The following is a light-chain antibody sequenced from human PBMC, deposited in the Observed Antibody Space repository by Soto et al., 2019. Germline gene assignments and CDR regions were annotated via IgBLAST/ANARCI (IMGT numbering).Light chain of an antibody. CDR3: QQDGHSPIT. J-gene: IGKJ5*01. CDR2: GAS. V-gene: IGKV3-20*01. Sequence: ETVLTHSPGTLSLSLVEKATLSCRASQSVNTNLAWYQQKPGQAPRLLISGASSRATGIPDRFSGSGSGTDFTLTISILEPEDFALYYWQQDGHSPITFGQGTRLEIK. CDR1: QSVNTN.